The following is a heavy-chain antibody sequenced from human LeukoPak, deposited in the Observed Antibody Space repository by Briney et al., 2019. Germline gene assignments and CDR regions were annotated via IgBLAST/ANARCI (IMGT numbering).Heavy chain of an antibody. CDR2: ISSGSTT. Sequence: GGSLRLSCADSGFIVSANQISWVRQAPGKGLEWVSVISSGSTTYYAESVKGRFTISRDNSKNTLYLQMNSLRAEDTAVYYCARASNFVNSVYPHWGQGTLVTVSS. V-gene: IGHV3-53*01. CDR1: GFIVSANQ. CDR3: ARASNFVNSVYPH. D-gene: IGHD3-22*01. J-gene: IGHJ4*02.